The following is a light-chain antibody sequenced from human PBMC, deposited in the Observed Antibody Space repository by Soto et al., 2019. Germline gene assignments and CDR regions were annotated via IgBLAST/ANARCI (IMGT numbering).Light chain of an antibody. V-gene: IGKV3-20*01. Sequence: EIVLTQSPGTLSLSPGERATLSCRASQSVSSSYLAWYQQKPGQAPRLLIYGASSRATGIPDRFSVSGSGTDFTLTISRLEPEDFAVYYCQQYGISRCTVGGGTKVEIK. CDR2: GAS. CDR3: QQYGISRCT. CDR1: QSVSSSY. J-gene: IGKJ4*01.